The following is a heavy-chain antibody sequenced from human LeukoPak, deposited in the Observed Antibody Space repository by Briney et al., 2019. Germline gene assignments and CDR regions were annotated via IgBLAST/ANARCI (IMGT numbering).Heavy chain of an antibody. CDR3: VKSPLGDCSNTRCSDR. V-gene: IGHV3-74*01. J-gene: IGHJ4*02. CDR1: GFTFSSYW. CDR2: TNSDGSST. D-gene: IGHD2-2*01. Sequence: GGSLRLSCAASGFTFSSYWMHWVRQAPGKGLVWVSRTNSDGSSTSYADSVKGRFTISRDNSRNTLYLQMNSLRTEDTAMYHCVKSPLGDCSNTRCSDRWGQGILVTVSS.